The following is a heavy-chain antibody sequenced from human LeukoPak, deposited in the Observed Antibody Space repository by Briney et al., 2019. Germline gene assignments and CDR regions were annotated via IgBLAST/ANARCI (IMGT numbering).Heavy chain of an antibody. J-gene: IGHJ1*01. Sequence: PGGSLRLSCAASGFTFSSYGMHWVRQAPGKGLEWVAVIWYDGSNKYYADSVKGRFTISRDNSKNTLYLQMNSLRAEDTAVYYCATRGYCSSSSCYGIEHWGQGTLVTVSS. CDR3: ATRGYCSSSSCYGIEH. D-gene: IGHD2-2*01. CDR1: GFTFSSYG. V-gene: IGHV3-33*01. CDR2: IWYDGSNK.